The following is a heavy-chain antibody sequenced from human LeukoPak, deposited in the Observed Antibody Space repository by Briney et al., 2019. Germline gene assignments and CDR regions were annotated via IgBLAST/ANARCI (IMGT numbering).Heavy chain of an antibody. V-gene: IGHV1-18*01. D-gene: IGHD3-22*01. CDR2: ISAYNGNT. CDR3: AREGYYYDSSGYSYFDY. J-gene: IGHJ4*02. Sequence: GASVKVSCKASGCTFTSYGISWVRQAPGQGLEWMGWISAYNGNTNYAQKLRGRVTMTTDTSTSTAYMELRSLRSDDTAVYYCAREGYYYDSSGYSYFDYWGQGTLVTVSS. CDR1: GCTFTSYG.